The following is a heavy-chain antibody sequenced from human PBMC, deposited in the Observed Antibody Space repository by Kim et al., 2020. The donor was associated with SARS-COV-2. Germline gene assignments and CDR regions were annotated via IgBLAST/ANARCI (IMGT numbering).Heavy chain of an antibody. CDR1: GFTFGDYA. Sequence: GGSLRLSCTASGFTFGDYAMSWFRQAPGKGLEWVGFIRSKAYGGTTEYAASVKGRFTISRDDSKSIVYLQMNSLKTEDTAVYYCTRERSGWYYYYYGMDVWGQGTTVTVSS. CDR3: TRERSGWYYYYYGMDV. J-gene: IGHJ6*02. D-gene: IGHD6-19*01. CDR2: IRSKAYGGTT. V-gene: IGHV3-49*03.